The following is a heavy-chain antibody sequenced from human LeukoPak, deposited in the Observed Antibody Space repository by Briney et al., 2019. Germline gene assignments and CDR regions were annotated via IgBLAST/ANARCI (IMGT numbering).Heavy chain of an antibody. V-gene: IGHV4-34*01. Sequence: SETLSLTCAVYGGSFSGYYWSWIGHPPGKGLEWIAQINHSGSTNYNPSLKSRVTISVDTSKNQFSLKLSSVTAADTAVYYCARGKLYYYGSGSYYKAAFFDYWGQGTLVTVSS. J-gene: IGHJ4*02. D-gene: IGHD3-10*01. CDR1: GGSFSGYY. CDR3: ARGKLYYYGSGSYYKAAFFDY. CDR2: INHSGST.